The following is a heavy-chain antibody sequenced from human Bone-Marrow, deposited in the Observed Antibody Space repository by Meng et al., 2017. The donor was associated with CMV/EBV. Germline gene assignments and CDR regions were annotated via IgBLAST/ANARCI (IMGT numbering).Heavy chain of an antibody. Sequence: GGYLRLSCAASGFTFDDYAMHWVRQAPGKGLEWVSAISSGSHYIYYADSVKGRFTISRDNAKNSLYLQMNSLRAEDTAVYYCVRADPTKRSSTTSCLDYWGQGTLVTVSS. D-gene: IGHD2-2*01. CDR2: ISSGSHYI. CDR3: VRADPTKRSSTTSCLDY. CDR1: GFTFDDYA. J-gene: IGHJ4*02. V-gene: IGHV3-21*01.